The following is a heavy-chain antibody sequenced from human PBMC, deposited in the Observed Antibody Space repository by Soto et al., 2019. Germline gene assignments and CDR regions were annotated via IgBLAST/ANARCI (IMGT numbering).Heavy chain of an antibody. CDR2: IWYDVNDH. V-gene: IGHV3-33*01. CDR1: GFTFRNYG. CDR3: ARDFGDGFDF. D-gene: IGHD3-10*01. Sequence: QVQLVESGGGVVQSGRSLRLSCTTSGFTFRNYGMHWVRQAPGKGLEWLAIIWYDVNDHYHADSVKGRFTISRDNSKNTIYLQMNSLRPEDTAVYYCARDFGDGFDFWGQGALVTVSS. J-gene: IGHJ4*02.